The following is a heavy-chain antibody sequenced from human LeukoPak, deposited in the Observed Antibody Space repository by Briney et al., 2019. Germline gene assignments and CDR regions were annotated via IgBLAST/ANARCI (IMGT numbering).Heavy chain of an antibody. D-gene: IGHD4/OR15-4a*01. V-gene: IGHV3-48*03. CDR1: GFAFSTYE. CDR2: ISSSGSNI. Sequence: PGGSLRLSCAASGFAFSTYEMNWVRQAPGKGLEWVSYISSSGSNIHYADSVKGRFTISRENAENSLYLKMNRLRADDTAVYYCARDPPPANPAFDIWGQGTMVTVSS. CDR3: ARDPPPANPAFDI. J-gene: IGHJ3*02.